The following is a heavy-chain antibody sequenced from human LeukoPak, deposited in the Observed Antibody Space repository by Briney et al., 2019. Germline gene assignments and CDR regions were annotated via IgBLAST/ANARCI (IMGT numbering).Heavy chain of an antibody. CDR1: GFTFSSYW. CDR3: ARDPKLGIVDY. V-gene: IGHV3-7*03. CDR2: IKQDGSEK. J-gene: IGHJ4*02. D-gene: IGHD7-27*01. Sequence: GGSLRLPCAASGFTFSSYWMSWVRQAPGKGLEWVANIKQDGSEKYYVDSVKGRFTISRDNAKNSLYLQMNSLRAEDTAVYYCARDPKLGIVDYWGQGTLVTVSS.